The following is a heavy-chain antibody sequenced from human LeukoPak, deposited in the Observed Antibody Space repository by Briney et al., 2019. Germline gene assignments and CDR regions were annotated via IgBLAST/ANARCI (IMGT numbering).Heavy chain of an antibody. J-gene: IGHJ4*02. Sequence: GGSLRLSCAASGFTFSSYATSWVRQAPGKGLEWVSAISGSGGSTYYADSVKGRFTISRDNSKNSLYLQMNTLRGEDTAVYFCASGPRREYFFDYWGQGTLDTVSS. V-gene: IGHV3-23*01. CDR3: ASGPRREYFFDY. CDR2: ISGSGGST. CDR1: GFTFSSYA.